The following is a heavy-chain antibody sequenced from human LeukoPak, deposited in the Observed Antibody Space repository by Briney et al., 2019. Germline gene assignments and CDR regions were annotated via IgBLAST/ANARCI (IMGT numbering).Heavy chain of an antibody. J-gene: IGHJ4*02. CDR1: GFTFSSYA. CDR3: AKDFWSGYYNSGYYFDY. D-gene: IGHD3-3*01. Sequence: GGSLRLSCEASGFTFSSYAMSWVRQAPGKGLEWVSAISGSGGSTYYADSVKGRFTISRDNSKNTLYLQMNSLRAEDTAVYYCAKDFWSGYYNSGYYFDYWGQGTLVTVSS. V-gene: IGHV3-23*01. CDR2: ISGSGGST.